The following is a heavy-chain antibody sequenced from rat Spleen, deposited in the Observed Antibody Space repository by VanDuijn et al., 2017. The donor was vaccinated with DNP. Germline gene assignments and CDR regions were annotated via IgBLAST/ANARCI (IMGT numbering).Heavy chain of an antibody. CDR1: GFTFSNYW. J-gene: IGHJ3*01. CDR2: INTDGGTT. CDR3: ARSAAGIAY. V-gene: IGHV5-58*01. Sequence: EVQLAETGGGLVQPGRSLNLSCVGSGFTFSNYWMYWIRQAPGRGLEWVASINTDGGTTYYPDSVKGRFTISRDNAKNTLNLQMNSLRSEDTATYYCARSAAGIAYWGQGTLVTVSS. D-gene: IGHD1-2*01.